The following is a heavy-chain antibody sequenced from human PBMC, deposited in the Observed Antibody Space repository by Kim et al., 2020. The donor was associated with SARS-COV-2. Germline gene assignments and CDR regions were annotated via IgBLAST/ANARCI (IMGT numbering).Heavy chain of an antibody. CDR2: INTNTGNP. Sequence: ASVKVSCKASGYTFTSYAMNWVRQAPGQGLEWMGWINTNTGNPTYAQGFTGRFVFSLDTSVSTAYLQISSLKAEDTAVYYCARNSGYSSSWPRIYNWFDPWGQGTLVTVSS. V-gene: IGHV7-4-1*02. CDR3: ARNSGYSSSWPRIYNWFDP. CDR1: GYTFTSYA. D-gene: IGHD6-13*01. J-gene: IGHJ5*02.